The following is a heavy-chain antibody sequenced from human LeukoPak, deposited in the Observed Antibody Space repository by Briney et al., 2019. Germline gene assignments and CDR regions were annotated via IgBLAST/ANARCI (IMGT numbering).Heavy chain of an antibody. Sequence: ASVKVSCKASGYTFTSYYMHWVRQARGQGLEWMGVINPSGDGTSYAQKFQGRVTMTRDTSTSTVYMELSSLRSEDTAVYYCARALYYDILTGYYLHGYFDYWGQGTLVTVSS. CDR2: INPSGDGT. V-gene: IGHV1-46*01. J-gene: IGHJ4*02. CDR3: ARALYYDILTGYYLHGYFDY. CDR1: GYTFTSYY. D-gene: IGHD3-9*01.